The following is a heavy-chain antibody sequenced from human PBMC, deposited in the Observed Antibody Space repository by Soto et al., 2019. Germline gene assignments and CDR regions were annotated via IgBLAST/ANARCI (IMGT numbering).Heavy chain of an antibody. CDR3: AGVGVRSSSTHPFDY. V-gene: IGHV1-18*04. CDR2: ISAYNGNT. CDR1: GYTFTSYG. J-gene: IGHJ4*02. D-gene: IGHD6-6*01. Sequence: QVQLVQSGAEVKKPGASVKVSCKASGYTFTSYGISWVRQAPGQGLEWMGWISAYNGNTNYAQKLQGIVTMTTNTSTSTAYMELRSLRSDDTAVYYCAGVGVRSSSTHPFDYWGQGTLVTVSS.